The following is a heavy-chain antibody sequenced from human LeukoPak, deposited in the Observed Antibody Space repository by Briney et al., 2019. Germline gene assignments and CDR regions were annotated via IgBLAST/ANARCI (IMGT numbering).Heavy chain of an antibody. J-gene: IGHJ4*02. V-gene: IGHV3-21*01. CDR2: ISSTSTYI. CDR1: GFAFSTYS. Sequence: GGSLRLSCAASGFAFSTYSMHWVRQAPGKGLEWVSSISSTSTYIYYADSVKGRFTISRDDAKNTLFMQMNSLRAEDTAVYCCARDRYGALDYWGQGTLVTVSS. D-gene: IGHD3-16*01. CDR3: ARDRYGALDY.